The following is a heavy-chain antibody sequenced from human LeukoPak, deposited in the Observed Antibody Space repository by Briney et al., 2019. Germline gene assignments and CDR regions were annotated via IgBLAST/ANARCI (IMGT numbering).Heavy chain of an antibody. J-gene: IGHJ4*02. Sequence: GSVKVSCKVSGYTLTDVSMHWVRQAPGKGLEWMGGFDPEDGETIYAQKFQGRVTMTKDTSIHTPYMELSSLRSEDPAVYYCATTVVGATGTGYWGQGTLVTVSS. CDR3: ATTVVGATGTGY. D-gene: IGHD1-26*01. CDR1: GYTLTDVS. CDR2: FDPEDGET. V-gene: IGHV1-24*01.